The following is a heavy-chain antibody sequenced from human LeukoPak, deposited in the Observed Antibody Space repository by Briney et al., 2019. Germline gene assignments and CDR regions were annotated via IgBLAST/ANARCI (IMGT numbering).Heavy chain of an antibody. CDR3: ARGGSGSSTSYFDY. CDR1: GFTFSSYA. Sequence: PGRSLRLSCAASGFTFSSYAMHWVRQAPGKGLEWVAVISYDGSNKYYADSVKGRFTISRDNSKNTLYLQMNSLRAEDTVVYYCARGGSGSSTSYFDYWGQGTLVTVSS. D-gene: IGHD3-10*01. V-gene: IGHV3-30*04. CDR2: ISYDGSNK. J-gene: IGHJ4*02.